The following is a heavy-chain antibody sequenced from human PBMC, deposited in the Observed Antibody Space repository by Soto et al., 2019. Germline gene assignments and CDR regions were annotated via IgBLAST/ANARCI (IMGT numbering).Heavy chain of an antibody. Sequence: PGGSLRLSCAASGFTFSNAWMNWVRQAPGKGLEWVGRIKSKTDGGTTDYAAPVKGRFTISRDDSKNTLYLQMNSLKTEDTAVYYCTTHYYGSGSYDMGYWGQGTLVTVSS. CDR1: GFTFSNAW. D-gene: IGHD3-10*01. CDR2: IKSKTDGGTT. V-gene: IGHV3-15*07. CDR3: TTHYYGSGSYDMGY. J-gene: IGHJ4*02.